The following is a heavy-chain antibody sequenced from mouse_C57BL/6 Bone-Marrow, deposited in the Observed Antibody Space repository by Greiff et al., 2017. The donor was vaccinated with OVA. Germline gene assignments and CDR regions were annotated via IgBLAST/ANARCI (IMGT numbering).Heavy chain of an antibody. D-gene: IGHD3-2*02. CDR2: IRLKSDNYAT. CDR1: GFTFSNYW. CDR3: TVGSPAGSNWYFDV. V-gene: IGHV6-3*01. Sequence: EVQGVESGGGLVQPGGSMKLSCLASGFTFSNYWMNWVRQSPEKGLEWVAQIRLKSDNYATHYAESVKGRFTISRDDSKSSVYLQMNNLRAEDTGIYYCTVGSPAGSNWYFDVWGTGTTVTVSS. J-gene: IGHJ1*03.